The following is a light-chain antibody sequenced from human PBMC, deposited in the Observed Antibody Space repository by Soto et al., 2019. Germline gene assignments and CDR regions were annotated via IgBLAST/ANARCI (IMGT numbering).Light chain of an antibody. CDR1: QSVITK. CDR3: QQYNNWPRT. CDR2: GAS. Sequence: EIVMTQSPSTLSVSLGERATLSCRASQSVITKLAWYRQKPGQAPRLLIYGASTRATGIPARFSGSGSGTEFTLTINSLQSEDFAVYYCQQYNNWPRTFGQGTKVDIK. J-gene: IGKJ1*01. V-gene: IGKV3-15*01.